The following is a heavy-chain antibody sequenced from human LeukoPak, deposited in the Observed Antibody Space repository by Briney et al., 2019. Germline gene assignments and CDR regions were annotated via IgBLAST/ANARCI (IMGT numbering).Heavy chain of an antibody. CDR1: GFTFSSYA. Sequence: AGGSLRLSWAASGFTFSSYAMSWVRQAPGKGLEWVSAISGSGGSTYYADSVKGRFTISRDNSKNTLYLQMNSLRAEDTAVYYCARLRFLEWLTQGQYYFDYWGQGTLVTVSS. CDR2: ISGSGGST. V-gene: IGHV3-23*01. J-gene: IGHJ4*02. CDR3: ARLRFLEWLTQGQYYFDY. D-gene: IGHD3-3*01.